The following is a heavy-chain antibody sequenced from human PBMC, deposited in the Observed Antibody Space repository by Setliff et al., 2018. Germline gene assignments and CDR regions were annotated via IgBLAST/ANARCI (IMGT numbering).Heavy chain of an antibody. J-gene: IGHJ4*02. V-gene: IGHV4-61*09. CDR3: ARYTPKLPELGIYGWFDY. CDR2: IYTSWST. Sequence: PSETLSLTCTVSDDSISSRHYYWSWIRQPAGKGLEWLGQIYTSWSTNYNPSLKGRATLSIDASKRQFSLKLTSVTAADTAVYYCARYTPKLPELGIYGWFDYWGQGTPVTVSS. CDR1: DDSISSRHYY. D-gene: IGHD7-27*01.